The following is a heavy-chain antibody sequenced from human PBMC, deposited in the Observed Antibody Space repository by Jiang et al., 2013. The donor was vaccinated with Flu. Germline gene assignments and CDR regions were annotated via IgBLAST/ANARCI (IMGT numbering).Heavy chain of an antibody. V-gene: IGHV1-69*04. Sequence: SGAEVKKPGSSVKVSCKASGGTFSSYAISWVRQAPGQGLEWMGRIIPILGIANYAQKFQGRVTITADKSTSTAYMELSSLRSEDTAVYYCARDGTMVRGATLDYYYGMDVWGQ. CDR2: IIPILGIA. J-gene: IGHJ6*02. D-gene: IGHD3-10*01. CDR3: ARDGTMVRGATLDYYYGMDV. CDR1: GGTFSSYA.